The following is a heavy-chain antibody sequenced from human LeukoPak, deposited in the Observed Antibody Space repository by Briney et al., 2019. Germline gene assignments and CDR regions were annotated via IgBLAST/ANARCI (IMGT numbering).Heavy chain of an antibody. D-gene: IGHD2-2*01. CDR1: GGTFISYA. Sequence: ASVKVSCKASGGTFISYAIGWVRQAPGQGLEWMGGIIPIFGTANYAQKFQGRVTITADESTSTAYMELSSLRSEDTAVYYCAQTYDYGDYWGQGTLVTVSS. CDR2: IIPIFGTA. CDR3: AQTYDYGDY. V-gene: IGHV1-69*01. J-gene: IGHJ4*02.